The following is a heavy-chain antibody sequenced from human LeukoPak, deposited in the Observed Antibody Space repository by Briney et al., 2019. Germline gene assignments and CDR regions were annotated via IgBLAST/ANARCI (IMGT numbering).Heavy chain of an antibody. Sequence: SETLSLTCTVSGGSISSSSYYWSWIRQPPGKGLEWIGEINHSGSTNYNPSLKSRVTISVDTSKNQFSLKLSSVTAADTAVYYCASSAFDFWSGYRDYWGQGTLVTVSS. V-gene: IGHV4-39*07. D-gene: IGHD3-3*01. CDR1: GGSISSSSYY. CDR3: ASSAFDFWSGYRDY. J-gene: IGHJ4*02. CDR2: INHSGST.